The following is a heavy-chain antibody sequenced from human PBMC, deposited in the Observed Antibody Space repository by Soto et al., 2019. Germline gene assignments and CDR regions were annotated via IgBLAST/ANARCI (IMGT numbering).Heavy chain of an antibody. Sequence: EVQLLESGGGLVQPGGSLRLSCAASGFTFSSYAMSWVRQAPGKGLEWVSAISGSGGYTYYADSVKGRFTISRDNSKNTLYLQMNILRAEDTAVYYCAKSSGGIAARPADWGQGTLVTVSS. CDR3: AKSSGGIAARPAD. V-gene: IGHV3-23*01. J-gene: IGHJ4*02. CDR2: ISGSGGYT. D-gene: IGHD6-6*01. CDR1: GFTFSSYA.